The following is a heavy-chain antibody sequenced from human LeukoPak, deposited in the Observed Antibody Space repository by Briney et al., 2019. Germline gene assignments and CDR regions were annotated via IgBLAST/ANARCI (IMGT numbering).Heavy chain of an antibody. CDR3: AKHLIAAAGTVSDY. CDR1: GFTFSSYS. Sequence: YPGGSLRLSCAASGFTFSSYSMNWVRQAPGKGLEWVSYISSSSSTIYYADSVKGRFTISRDNAKNSLYLQMNSLRAEDTAVYYCAKHLIAAAGTVSDYWGQGTLVTVSS. J-gene: IGHJ4*02. D-gene: IGHD6-13*01. CDR2: ISSSSSTI. V-gene: IGHV3-48*01.